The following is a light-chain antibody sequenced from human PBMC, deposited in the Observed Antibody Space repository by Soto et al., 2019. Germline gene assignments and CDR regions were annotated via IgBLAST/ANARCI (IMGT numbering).Light chain of an antibody. CDR3: LQAYNCT. CDR2: AAS. J-gene: IGKJ2*01. V-gene: IGKV1-6*01. Sequence: AIQMTQSPSSLSASVGDRVTITCRASQGIRNDLGWYQQKPGKAPKLLIYAASSLQSGVPSRFSGSGSGTDFTITSSSLQPEDFATYYCLQAYNCTFGQGTKLEIK. CDR1: QGIRND.